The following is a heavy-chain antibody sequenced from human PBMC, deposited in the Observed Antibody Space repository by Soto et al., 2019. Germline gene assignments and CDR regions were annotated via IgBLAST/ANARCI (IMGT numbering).Heavy chain of an antibody. D-gene: IGHD3-22*01. CDR2: IYPGDSDT. CDR1: GYSFTSYW. V-gene: IGHV5-51*01. Sequence: GESLKTSCKGSGYSFTSYWIGWVRQMRGKGLEWMGIIYPGDSDTRYSPSFQGQVTISADKSISTAYLQWSSLKASDTAMYYCARKDYYDSSGYPTTLNAFDLWGQGTMVTVSS. J-gene: IGHJ3*01. CDR3: ARKDYYDSSGYPTTLNAFDL.